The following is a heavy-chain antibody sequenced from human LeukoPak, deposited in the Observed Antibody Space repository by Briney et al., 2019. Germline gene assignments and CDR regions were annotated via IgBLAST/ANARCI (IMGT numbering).Heavy chain of an antibody. D-gene: IGHD6-13*01. J-gene: IGHJ5*02. CDR2: IYYSGTS. Sequence: SETLSLTCTVSGGSIRSSHWSWIRQPPGKGLEFIGYIYYSGTSNYSPSLKSRVTMSVDTSNNQFSLKLNSVTAADTAVYYCAKPAGYSTIYWFDPWGQGTLVTVSS. CDR1: GGSIRSSH. V-gene: IGHV4-59*01. CDR3: AKPAGYSTIYWFDP.